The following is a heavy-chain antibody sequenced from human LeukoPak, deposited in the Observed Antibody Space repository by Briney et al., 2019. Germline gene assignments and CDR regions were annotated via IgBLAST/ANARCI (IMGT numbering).Heavy chain of an antibody. CDR1: GGTFSSYA. J-gene: IGHJ4*02. V-gene: IGHV1-69*13. CDR2: IIPIFGTA. Sequence: SVKVSXKASGGTFSSYAISWVRQAPGQGLEWMGGIIPIFGTANYAQKFQGRVTITADESTSTAYMELSSLRSEDTAVYYCARDKLTNYDFWSGYDYWGQGTLVTVSS. D-gene: IGHD3-3*01. CDR3: ARDKLTNYDFWSGYDY.